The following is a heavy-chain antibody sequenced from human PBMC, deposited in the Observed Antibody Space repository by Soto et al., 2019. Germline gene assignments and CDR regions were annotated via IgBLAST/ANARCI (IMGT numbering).Heavy chain of an antibody. CDR3: ARGVRIAVVFDAFDI. J-gene: IGHJ3*02. CDR1: GFTFSSYW. V-gene: IGHV3-7*01. D-gene: IGHD6-19*01. CDR2: IKQDGSEK. Sequence: EVQLVESGGGLVQPGGSLSLSCAASGFTFSSYWMSWVRQAPGEGLEWVDNIKQDGSEKYYVDSVKGRFTISRDHAKNSLYLQMNSLRAEDTAVYYCARGVRIAVVFDAFDIWGQGTMVTVSS.